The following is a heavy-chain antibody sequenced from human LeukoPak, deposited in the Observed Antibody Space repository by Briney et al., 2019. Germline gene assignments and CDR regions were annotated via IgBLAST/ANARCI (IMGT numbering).Heavy chain of an antibody. D-gene: IGHD3-10*01. CDR1: GYSFTNYW. J-gene: IGHJ4*02. V-gene: IGHV5-10-1*01. CDR2: INPIDSYT. Sequence: GESLKISCQGSGYSFTNYWISWVHQMPGKGLEWMGRINPIDSYTKYSPSFQGHVTILVDKSINTAYLQWSSLKASDTAIYYCARRGSGSYLDFDYWGQGTVVTVSS. CDR3: ARRGSGSYLDFDY.